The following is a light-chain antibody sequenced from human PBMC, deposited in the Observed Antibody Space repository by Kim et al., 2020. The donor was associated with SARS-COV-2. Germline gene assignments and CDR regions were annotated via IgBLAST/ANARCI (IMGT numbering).Light chain of an antibody. J-gene: IGKJ2*01. V-gene: IGKV3-20*01. CDR1: PNVSPPF. Sequence: LSAVARAPLSCRASPNVSPPFVAWYQQTPGQAPRPVIYGASSRATGIPDRFSGSGSGTDFTLTISRLEPEDFAVYHCHHYGSSPPTFGQGTKLEI. CDR3: HHYGSSPPT. CDR2: GAS.